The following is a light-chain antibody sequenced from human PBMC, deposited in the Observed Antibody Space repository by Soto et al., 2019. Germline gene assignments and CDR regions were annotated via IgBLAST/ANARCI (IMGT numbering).Light chain of an antibody. CDR3: SSYTSSSLGV. J-gene: IGLJ2*01. Sequence: QSALTQPASVSGSPGQTITISCTGTGSDIGGYKYVSWYQHHPGKAPKLMTYEVSNRPSGVSNRFSGSKSGNTASLTISGLQAEDEADYYCSSYTSSSLGVFGGGTKLTVL. CDR2: EVS. V-gene: IGLV2-14*01. CDR1: GSDIGGYKY.